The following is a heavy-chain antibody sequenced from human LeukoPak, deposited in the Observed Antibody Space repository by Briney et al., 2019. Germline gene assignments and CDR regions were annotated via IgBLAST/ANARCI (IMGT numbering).Heavy chain of an antibody. V-gene: IGHV4-4*09. Sequence: SETLSLTCTVPGGSISSYYWSWIRQPPGKGLEWIGYIYTSGSTNYIPSLKSRVTISVDTSKNQFSLKLSSVTAAETAVYYCARGPTNNFDYWGQGTLVTVSS. CDR3: ARGPTNNFDY. CDR2: IYTSGST. J-gene: IGHJ4*02. CDR1: GGSISSYY. D-gene: IGHD2-8*01.